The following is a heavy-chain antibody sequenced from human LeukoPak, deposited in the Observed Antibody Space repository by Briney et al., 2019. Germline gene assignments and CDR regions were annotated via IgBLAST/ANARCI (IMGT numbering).Heavy chain of an antibody. V-gene: IGHV1-69*01. J-gene: IGHJ1*01. D-gene: IGHD3-10*01. Sequence: SGTVSCKSSVYTFTSYGNSWVRHAPGQGLEWMGGIIPTIGRANYVQKFQGRVTITADESTSTAYMELSSVRSEDTAVYYCARDTIPSYYYGSGRLTEYFQHWGQGTLVTVS. CDR1: VYTFTSYG. CDR3: ARDTIPSYYYGSGRLTEYFQH. CDR2: IIPTIGRA.